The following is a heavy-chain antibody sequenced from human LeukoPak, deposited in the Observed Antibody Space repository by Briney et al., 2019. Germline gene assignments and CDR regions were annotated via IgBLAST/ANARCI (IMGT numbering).Heavy chain of an antibody. CDR3: ARDPYYGSGRAGYYGMDV. D-gene: IGHD3-10*01. CDR2: TYYRSKWYN. Sequence: SQTLSLTCAISGDSVSSNSAAWNWIRQSPSRGLEWLGRTYYRSKWYNDYAVSVKSRITINPDTYKNQFSLQLNSVTPEDTAVYYCARDPYYGSGRAGYYGMDVWGQGTTVTVSS. V-gene: IGHV6-1*01. CDR1: GDSVSSNSAA. J-gene: IGHJ6*02.